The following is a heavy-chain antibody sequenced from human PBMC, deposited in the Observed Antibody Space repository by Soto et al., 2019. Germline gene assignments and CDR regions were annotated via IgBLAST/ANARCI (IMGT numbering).Heavy chain of an antibody. Sequence: QVQLVESGGGVVQPGRSLRLSCAASGFTFSSYGRHWVRQAPGKGLEWVAVIWYDGSNKYYADSVKGRFTISRDNSKNTLYLQMNSLRAEDTAVYYCAGDGYCSGGSCYSVPVFDYWGQGTLVTVSS. D-gene: IGHD2-15*01. CDR2: IWYDGSNK. V-gene: IGHV3-33*01. CDR1: GFTFSSYG. CDR3: AGDGYCSGGSCYSVPVFDY. J-gene: IGHJ4*02.